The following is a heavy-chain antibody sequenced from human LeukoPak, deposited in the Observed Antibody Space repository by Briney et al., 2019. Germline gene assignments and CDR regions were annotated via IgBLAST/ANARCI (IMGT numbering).Heavy chain of an antibody. V-gene: IGHV3-11*04. CDR1: GFTFSDYY. J-gene: IGHJ3*02. CDR3: ARVTSPDRGAAFDI. Sequence: GGSLRLSCAASGFTFSDYYMSWIRQAPGKGLEWVSYISSSGSTIYYADSVKGRFTISRDNAKNSLYLQMNSLRAEDTAVYYCARVTSPDRGAAFDIWGQGTMVTVSS. CDR2: ISSSGSTI. D-gene: IGHD3-10*01.